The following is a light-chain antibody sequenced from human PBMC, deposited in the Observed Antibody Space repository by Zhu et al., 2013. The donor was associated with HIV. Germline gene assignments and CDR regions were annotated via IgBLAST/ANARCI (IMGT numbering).Light chain of an antibody. CDR2: DAS. Sequence: EIVMTQSPATLSVSPGEGATLSCTTSQSIGTNLAWYQQRPGQAPSLLIYDASSRATGIPGRFSGSGSGTEFTLTISGLQSEDFAVYYCQQYGSSPPMYTFGQGTKLEIK. V-gene: IGKV3-15*01. CDR3: QQYGSSPPMYT. CDR1: QSIGTN. J-gene: IGKJ2*01.